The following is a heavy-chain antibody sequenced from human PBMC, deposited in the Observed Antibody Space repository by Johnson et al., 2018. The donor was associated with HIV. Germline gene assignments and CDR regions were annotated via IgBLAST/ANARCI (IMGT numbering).Heavy chain of an antibody. Sequence: VQLLGSGGGVVQPGRSLRLSCAASGFTFSSYAMHWVSQAPGKGLEWVAVISYDGSNKYYADSVKGRFTISRDNSKNTLYLQMNSLRDWDTAVYYGERYRAPFDDAFDLWGQGTLVTVSS. V-gene: IGHV3-30-3*01. CDR3: ERYRAPFDDAFDL. CDR1: GFTFSSYA. J-gene: IGHJ3*01. CDR2: ISYDGSNK. D-gene: IGHD1-26*01.